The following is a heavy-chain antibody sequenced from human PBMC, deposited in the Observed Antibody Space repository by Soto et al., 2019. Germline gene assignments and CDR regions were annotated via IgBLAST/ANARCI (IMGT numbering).Heavy chain of an antibody. V-gene: IGHV1-69*13. D-gene: IGHD2-21*01. CDR3: ATIPDY. Sequence: EASVKVSCKASGCTFSSYSISWVRQAPGQGLEWMGGIIPIFGTANYAQKFQGRVTITADESTSTAYMELSSLRSEDTAVYYCATIPDYWGQGTLVTVSS. CDR2: IIPIFGTA. CDR1: GCTFSSYS. J-gene: IGHJ4*02.